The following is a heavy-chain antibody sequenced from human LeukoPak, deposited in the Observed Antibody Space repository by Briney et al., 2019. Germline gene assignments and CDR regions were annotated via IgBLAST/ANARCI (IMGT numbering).Heavy chain of an antibody. Sequence: GGSLRLSCAASGLAFSSSAMSWVRQTPGKGLEWLSYSSASRSDFYYADSVKGRFTISRDNAKSALYLQMNSLTAEDTAIYFCARGRNHAFDIWGQGTRVTVSS. CDR2: SSASRSDF. V-gene: IGHV3-48*01. J-gene: IGHJ3*02. CDR1: GLAFSSSA. CDR3: ARGRNHAFDI.